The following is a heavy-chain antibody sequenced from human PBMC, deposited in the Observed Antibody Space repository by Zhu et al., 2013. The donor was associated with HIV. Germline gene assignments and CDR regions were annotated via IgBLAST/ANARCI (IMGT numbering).Heavy chain of an antibody. V-gene: IGHV1-2*02. CDR3: VRDDTHTGYYYGMDV. J-gene: IGHJ6*02. D-gene: IGHD4-17*01. Sequence: QVQLEQSGAEVKEPGASVKVSCKASGYTFSAHYIHWVRQAPGQGLEWVAWISGHNGNSNSAQKFRDRVTMTIDTSTTTAHLEVRSLTSEDTAVYYCVRDDTHTGYYYGMDVWGQGTAVTVSS. CDR1: GYTFSAHY. CDR2: ISGHNGNS.